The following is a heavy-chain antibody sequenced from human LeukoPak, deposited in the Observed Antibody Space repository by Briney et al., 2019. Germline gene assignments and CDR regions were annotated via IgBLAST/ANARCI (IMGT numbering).Heavy chain of an antibody. CDR2: INRSVDIT. CDR3: ARDRYGVSTFDY. J-gene: IGHJ4*02. CDR1: GYTFTSYY. V-gene: IGHV1-46*01. D-gene: IGHD4-17*01. Sequence: ASVKVSCMASGYTFTSYYIHGVRQAPGQEREWMGIINRSVDITTYAQKFQGSVTMARDTSSSTVYMKLSSLRSEDTAMYYCARDRYGVSTFDYWGQGTLVTVSS.